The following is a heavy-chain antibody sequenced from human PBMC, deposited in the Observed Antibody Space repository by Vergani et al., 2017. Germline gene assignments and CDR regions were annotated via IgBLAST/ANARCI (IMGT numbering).Heavy chain of an antibody. CDR2: TYYRSKWYN. V-gene: IGHV6-1*01. CDR1: GDSVSSNSAA. D-gene: IGHD3-10*01. CDR3: ARGWITMVRGVIIWRRTPAYGMDV. J-gene: IGHJ6*02. Sequence: QVQLQQSGPGLVKPSQTLSLTCAISGDSVSSNSAAWNWIRQSPSRGLEWLGRTYYRSKWYNDYAVSVKSRITINPDTSKNQFSLQLSSVTAADTAVYYCARGWITMVRGVIIWRRTPAYGMDVWGQGTTVTVSS.